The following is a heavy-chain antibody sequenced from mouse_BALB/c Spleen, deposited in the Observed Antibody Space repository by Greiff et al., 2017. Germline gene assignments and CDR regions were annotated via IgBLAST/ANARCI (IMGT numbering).Heavy chain of an antibody. D-gene: IGHD2-1*01. J-gene: IGHJ3*01. Sequence: EVKLVESGTVLARPGASVKMSCKASGYSFTSYWMHWVKQRPGQGLEWIGAIYPGNSDTSYNQKFKGKAKLTAVTSASTAYMELSSLTNEDSAVYYCTRSGPLYGNYGYWGQGTLVTVSA. CDR3: TRSGPLYGNYGY. V-gene: IGHV1-5*01. CDR1: GYSFTSYW. CDR2: IYPGNSDT.